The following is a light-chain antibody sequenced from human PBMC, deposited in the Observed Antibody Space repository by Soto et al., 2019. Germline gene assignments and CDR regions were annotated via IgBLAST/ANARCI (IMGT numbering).Light chain of an antibody. CDR1: QSVSNSY. V-gene: IGKV3-20*01. J-gene: IGKJ5*01. Sequence: VFTRYPGRLKQSKGDGDGLCCRASQSVSNSYLAWYLQNPGQPPRLLIYGASKRATGIPDRFSGSGSGTGFRLTIRRLEPDDCAVYYCQKYWNFWTVGQGTRREIK. CDR2: GAS. CDR3: QKYWNFWT.